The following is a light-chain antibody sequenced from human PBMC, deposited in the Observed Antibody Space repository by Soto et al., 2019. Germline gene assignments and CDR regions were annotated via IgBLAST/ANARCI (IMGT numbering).Light chain of an antibody. V-gene: IGKV1-39*01. CDR1: QSIRSY. Sequence: DIRMTQSPSSLSASVGDRVTITCRASQSIRSYLSWYRQKPGKAPTLLLFGASSLPSGVPSRCSGSGSGTDFTLPVSGLQPEDFATYYCQQSYTSRITLGLGTRLEIK. CDR3: QQSYTSRIT. J-gene: IGKJ5*01. CDR2: GAS.